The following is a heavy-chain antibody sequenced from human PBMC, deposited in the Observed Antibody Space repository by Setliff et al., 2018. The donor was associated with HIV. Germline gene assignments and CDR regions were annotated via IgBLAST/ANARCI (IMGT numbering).Heavy chain of an antibody. Sequence: GESLKISCKGSGYSFTSYWISWVRQMPGKGLEWMGRIDPSNSNTNYSPSFRGQVTISADKSTTTAYLDWASLKASDTAMYYCVRYIGAAAGYIDHWGQGTLVTVSS. CDR2: IDPSNSNT. CDR1: GYSFTSYW. CDR3: VRYIGAAAGYIDH. D-gene: IGHD6-25*01. J-gene: IGHJ4*02. V-gene: IGHV5-10-1*04.